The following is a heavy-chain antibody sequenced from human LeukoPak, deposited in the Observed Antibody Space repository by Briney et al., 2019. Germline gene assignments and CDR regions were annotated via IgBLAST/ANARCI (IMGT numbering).Heavy chain of an antibody. J-gene: IGHJ4*02. CDR1: GFTFSSYW. CDR3: ATAPDTATTLNFDY. CDR2: INSDGGST. Sequence: PGGSLRLSCAASGFTFSSYWMHWVRQAPRKGLVWVSRINSDGGSTTYADSVKGRFTISRDNAKNTLYPQMNSLRAEDTAVYYCATAPDTATTLNFDYWGQGTLVTVSS. V-gene: IGHV3-74*01. D-gene: IGHD5-18*01.